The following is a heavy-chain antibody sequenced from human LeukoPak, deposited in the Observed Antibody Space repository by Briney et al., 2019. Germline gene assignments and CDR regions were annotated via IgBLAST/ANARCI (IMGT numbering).Heavy chain of an antibody. D-gene: IGHD1-14*01. CDR1: VFTYRRYS. Sequence: GGSLRLSRAASVFTYRRYSMNWVRQAPGRGLQWVSPISSSSSNIYYADSVKGPFTISRDNAKNSLYLQMNSLRAEDTAVYYCASSPPFHYWGQGTLVTASS. CDR2: ISSSSSNI. J-gene: IGHJ4*02. V-gene: IGHV3-21*01. CDR3: ASSPPFHY.